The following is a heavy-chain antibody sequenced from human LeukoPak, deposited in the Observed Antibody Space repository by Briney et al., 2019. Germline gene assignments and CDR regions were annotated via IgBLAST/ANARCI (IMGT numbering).Heavy chain of an antibody. CDR3: ARGSRSSMTYYFDY. J-gene: IGHJ4*02. CDR1: GFTFSSYA. V-gene: IGHV3-48*01. D-gene: IGHD2-2*01. Sequence: GGSLRLSCAASGFTFSSYAMNWVRQAPGKGLEWLSYITSSGSTIHSAGSVRGRFTISRDNAKNSLYLQMNSLRAEDTAVYYCARGSRSSMTYYFDYWGQGTLVTVSS. CDR2: ITSSGSTI.